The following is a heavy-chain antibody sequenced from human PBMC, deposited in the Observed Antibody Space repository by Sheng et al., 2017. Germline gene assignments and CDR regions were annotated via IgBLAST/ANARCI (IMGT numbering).Heavy chain of an antibody. Sequence: QVQLVESGGAVVQPGRSLRLSCAASGFTFSDYGMHWVRQAPGKGLEWLAAIWYDGNKEYYSDSVKGRFTISRDNSKNTLYLQMNRLRVEDTAVYYCVRDEVGSAGDPDYWGQGTLVTVSS. J-gene: IGHJ4*02. D-gene: IGHD4-17*01. CDR2: IWYDGNKE. CDR1: GFTFSDYG. CDR3: VRDEVGSAGDPDY. V-gene: IGHV3-33*01.